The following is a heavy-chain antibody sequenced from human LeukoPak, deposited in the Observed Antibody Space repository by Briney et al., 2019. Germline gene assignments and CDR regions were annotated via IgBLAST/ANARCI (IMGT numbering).Heavy chain of an antibody. V-gene: IGHV4-38-2*02. CDR3: ASKDWNNKIDY. CDR2: IYHSGGS. CDR1: GYSISSGYY. Sequence: SETLSLTCTVSGYSISSGYYWGWIRQPPGKWLEWIGSIYHSGGSYYNPSLKSRVTISVDTSKNQFSLKLSSVTAADTAVYFWASKDWNNKIDYWGQGTLVTVSS. D-gene: IGHD1/OR15-1a*01. J-gene: IGHJ4*02.